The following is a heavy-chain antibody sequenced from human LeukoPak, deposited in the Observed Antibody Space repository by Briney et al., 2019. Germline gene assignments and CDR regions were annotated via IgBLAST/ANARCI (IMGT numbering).Heavy chain of an antibody. CDR1: GYTFTSYG. CDR2: ISAYNGNT. CDR3: ARDYYGSGSYSLPVDY. J-gene: IGHJ4*02. D-gene: IGHD3-10*01. V-gene: IGHV1-18*04. Sequence: GASVKVSCKASGYTFTSYGISWVRQAPGQGLEWMGWISAYNGNTNYAQKLQGRVTMTTDTSTSKAYMELRSLRSDDTAVYYCARDYYGSGSYSLPVDYWGQGTLVTVSS.